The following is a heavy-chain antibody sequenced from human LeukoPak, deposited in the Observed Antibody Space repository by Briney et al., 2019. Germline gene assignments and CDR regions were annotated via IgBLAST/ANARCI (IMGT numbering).Heavy chain of an antibody. J-gene: IGHJ6*03. CDR1: GYTFTSYY. D-gene: IGHD2-8*02. CDR3: ARWFLVQHYYYYYMDV. Sequence: GASVKVSCKASGYTFTSYYMHWVRQAPGQGLEWMGIINPSGGSTSYAQKFQGRVTMTRDMSTSTDYMELSSLRSEDTAVYYCARWFLVQHYYYYYMDVWGKGTTVTVSS. V-gene: IGHV1-46*01. CDR2: INPSGGST.